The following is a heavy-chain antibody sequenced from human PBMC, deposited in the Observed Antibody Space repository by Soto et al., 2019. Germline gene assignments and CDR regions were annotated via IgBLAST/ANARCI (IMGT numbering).Heavy chain of an antibody. Sequence: PSETLSLTCAVYGGSFSGYYWSWIRQPPGKGLEWIGEINHSGSTNYNTSLKSRGTIPVDTSKNQFSLKLSAVTAADTAVYYCARGPIVVVPAAEDDYYYYYGMDVWGQGTTVTVSS. CDR3: ARGPIVVVPAAEDDYYYYYGMDV. J-gene: IGHJ6*02. D-gene: IGHD2-2*01. CDR2: INHSGST. V-gene: IGHV4-34*01. CDR1: GGSFSGYY.